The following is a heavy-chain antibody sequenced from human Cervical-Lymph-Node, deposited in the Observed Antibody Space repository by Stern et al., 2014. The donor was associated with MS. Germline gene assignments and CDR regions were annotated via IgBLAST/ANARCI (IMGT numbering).Heavy chain of an antibody. J-gene: IGHJ4*02. V-gene: IGHV3-30*18. D-gene: IGHD2-2*02. Sequence: VQLVESGGGVVQPGRSLRLSCAASGFTFSTSGMHWVRQAPDKGLDWVAVISYDGSNKYYGDSVNGRFTISRDNSKNTVYLQMNSLRAEDTAVYYCANAAALSCRSPSCYKAFEYWGQGILVTVSS. CDR3: ANAAALSCRSPSCYKAFEY. CDR1: GFTFSTSG. CDR2: ISYDGSNK.